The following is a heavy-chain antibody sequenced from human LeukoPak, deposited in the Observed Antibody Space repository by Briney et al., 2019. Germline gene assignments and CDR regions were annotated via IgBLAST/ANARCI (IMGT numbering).Heavy chain of an antibody. V-gene: IGHV3-23*01. J-gene: IGHJ5*02. D-gene: IGHD6-13*01. CDR3: ARDRIAAAGKGSDWFDP. CDR2: ISGSGGST. Sequence: GGSLRLSCAASGFTFSSYGMSWVRQAPGKGLEWVSAISGSGGSTYYADSVKGRFTISRDNSKNTLYLQMNSLRAEDTAVYYCARDRIAAAGKGSDWFDPWGQGTLVTVSS. CDR1: GFTFSSYG.